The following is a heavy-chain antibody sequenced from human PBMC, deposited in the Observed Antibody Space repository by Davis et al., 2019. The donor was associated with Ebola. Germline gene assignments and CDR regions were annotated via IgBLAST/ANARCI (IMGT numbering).Heavy chain of an antibody. Sequence: GGSLRLSCAASGFTFSSYWMHWVRQAPGKGLEWVSDISSGGGAPYYADSVKGRFTISRDKSKNTMYLQMNSLRDEDTAVYYCAKAGHCGNYCSFDSWGQGTLVTVSS. V-gene: IGHV3-23*01. CDR2: ISSGGGAP. CDR1: GFTFSSYW. CDR3: AKAGHCGNYCSFDS. D-gene: IGHD1-26*01. J-gene: IGHJ4*02.